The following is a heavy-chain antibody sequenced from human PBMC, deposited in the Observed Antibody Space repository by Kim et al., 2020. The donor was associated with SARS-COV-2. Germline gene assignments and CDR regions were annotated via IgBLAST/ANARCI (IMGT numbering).Heavy chain of an antibody. CDR2: IYPGDSDT. Sequence: GESLKISCKGSGYSFTSYWIGWVRQMPGKGLEWMGIIYPGDSDTRYSPSFQGQVTISADKSISTAYLQWSSLKASDTAMYYCARDLWGAVATEGYGMDVWGQGTTVTVSS. CDR3: ARDLWGAVATEGYGMDV. J-gene: IGHJ6*02. CDR1: GYSFTSYW. D-gene: IGHD6-19*01. V-gene: IGHV5-51*01.